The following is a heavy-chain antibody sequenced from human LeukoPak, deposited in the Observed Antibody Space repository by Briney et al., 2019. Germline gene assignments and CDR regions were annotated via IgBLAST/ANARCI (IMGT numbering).Heavy chain of an antibody. D-gene: IGHD3-3*01. V-gene: IGHV4-34*01. CDR1: GGSFSGYY. CDR3: ARSAVFGVVTIPFDP. J-gene: IGHJ5*02. Sequence: SETLSLTCAVYGGSFSGYYWSWIRQPPGKGLEWIGEINHSGSTNYNPSLKSRVTISVDTSKNQFSLKLSSVTAADTAVYYCARSAVFGVVTIPFDPWGQGTLVTVSS. CDR2: INHSGST.